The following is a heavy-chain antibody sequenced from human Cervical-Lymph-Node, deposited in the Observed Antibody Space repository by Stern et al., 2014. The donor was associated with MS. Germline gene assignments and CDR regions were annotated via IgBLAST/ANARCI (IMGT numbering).Heavy chain of an antibody. J-gene: IGHJ5*02. CDR2: IFPDDSDT. CDR1: GYIFTNNW. CDR3: ARQPNGNINWFDP. D-gene: IGHD5-24*01. V-gene: IGHV5-51*01. Sequence: VQLVQSGAEMKKAGESLKISCRTSGYIFTNNWIGWVRQGPGKGLEWMGTIFPDDSDTKYSPSFQGQVPMSADKSTNTAYLQRSSLKAPDTAIYYCARQPNGNINWFDPWGQGTLVTV.